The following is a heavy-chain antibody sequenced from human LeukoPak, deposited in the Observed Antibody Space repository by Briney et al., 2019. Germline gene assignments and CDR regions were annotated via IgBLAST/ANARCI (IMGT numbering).Heavy chain of an antibody. J-gene: IGHJ3*02. V-gene: IGHV4-59*01. CDR2: IYYSGST. CDR3: ARDHDYYDSSGAFDI. Sequence: SETLSLTCTVSGGSISSYYWSRIRQPPGKGLEWIGYIYYSGSTNYNPSLKSRVTISVDTSKNQFSLKLSSVTAADTAVYYCARDHDYYDSSGAFDIWGQGTMVTVSS. CDR1: GGSISSYY. D-gene: IGHD3-22*01.